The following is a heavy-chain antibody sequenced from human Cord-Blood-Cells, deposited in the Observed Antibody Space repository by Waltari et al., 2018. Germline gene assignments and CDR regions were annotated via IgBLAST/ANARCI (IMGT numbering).Heavy chain of an antibody. CDR1: GATFTSYA. CDR3: ASPRHPGVWNDAFDI. Sequence: QVQLVQSGAEVKKPGSSVKVSCKASGATFTSYAITLVGQAPGQGLEWMGEIIPIFGTANYAQKFQGRVTITADESTSTAYMELSSLRSEDTAVYYCASPRHPGVWNDAFDIWGQGTMVTVSS. CDR2: IIPIFGTA. V-gene: IGHV1-69*01. J-gene: IGHJ3*02. D-gene: IGHD1-1*01.